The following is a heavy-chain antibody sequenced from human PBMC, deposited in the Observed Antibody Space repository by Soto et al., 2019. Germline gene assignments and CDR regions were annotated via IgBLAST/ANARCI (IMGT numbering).Heavy chain of an antibody. V-gene: IGHV3-48*02. CDR3: AGGGGSSDNGMDV. Sequence: EVQLVESGGGLVQPGGSLRLSCAASGFSFSTYSMNWVRQAPGKGLEWVSYISSRSYTIYYIDSVKGRFTISRDNAKSSLYLQMNSLRDEDTAVYYCAGGGGSSDNGMDVWGQGTTVTVSS. CDR2: ISSRSYTI. J-gene: IGHJ6*02. CDR1: GFSFSTYS. D-gene: IGHD6-6*01.